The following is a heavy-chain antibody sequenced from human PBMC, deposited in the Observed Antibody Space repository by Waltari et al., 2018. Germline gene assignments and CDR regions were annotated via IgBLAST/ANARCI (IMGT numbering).Heavy chain of an antibody. Sequence: QVQLVQSGPEVKKPGASVKVSCQASGHTFTTYDLNWVRQAPGQGRDWMGWMNANSGNTGYAQKFKGRVTRTRNTSTSTAYMELSSLRSEDTAVYYCAGERAATVDYYYGLDVWGQGTTVTVS. CDR3: AGERAATVDYYYGLDV. V-gene: IGHV1-8*01. CDR2: MNANSGNT. J-gene: IGHJ6*02. D-gene: IGHD4-17*01. CDR1: GHTFTTYD.